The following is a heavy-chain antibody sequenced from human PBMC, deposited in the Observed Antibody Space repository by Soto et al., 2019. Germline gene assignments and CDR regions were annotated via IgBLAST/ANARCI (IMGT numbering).Heavy chain of an antibody. J-gene: IGHJ6*02. CDR1: GFTFSSYA. D-gene: IGHD3-3*01. V-gene: IGHV3-30-3*01. Sequence: QVQLVESGGGVVQPGRSLRLSCAASGFTFSSYAMHWVRQAPGKGLEWVAVISYDGSNKYYADSVKGRFTISRDNSKNTLYLQMNSLRAEDTAVYYCARDSITSNGSYYYYGMDVWGQGTTVTVSS. CDR2: ISYDGSNK. CDR3: ARDSITSNGSYYYYGMDV.